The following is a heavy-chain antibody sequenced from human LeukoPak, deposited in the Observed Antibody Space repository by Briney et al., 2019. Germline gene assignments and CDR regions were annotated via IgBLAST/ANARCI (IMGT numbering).Heavy chain of an antibody. Sequence: PGGSLRLSCAASGFTVSSNYMSWVRQAPGKGLEWVSVIYSGGSTYYADSVKGRFTISRDNSKNTLYLQMNSLRAEDTAVYYCAKENVLLWFGELTRFDYWGQGTLVTVSS. D-gene: IGHD3-10*01. V-gene: IGHV3-66*01. CDR1: GFTVSSNY. CDR3: AKENVLLWFGELTRFDY. CDR2: IYSGGST. J-gene: IGHJ4*02.